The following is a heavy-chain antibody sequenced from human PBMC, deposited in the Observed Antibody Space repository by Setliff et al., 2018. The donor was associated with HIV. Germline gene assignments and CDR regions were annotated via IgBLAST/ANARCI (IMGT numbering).Heavy chain of an antibody. CDR3: ATGSGWPLLGY. J-gene: IGHJ4*02. V-gene: IGHV4-61*09. CDR2: IYTSGST. CDR1: GGSISSGTSY. D-gene: IGHD6-19*01. Sequence: PSETLSLTCPVSGGSISSGTSYWSWIRQPAGKGLEWIGHIYTSGSTNYNPSLKSRVIISVDTSNNQFSLNLTSVTAADTAVYYGATGSGWPLLGYWGQGTLVTVSS.